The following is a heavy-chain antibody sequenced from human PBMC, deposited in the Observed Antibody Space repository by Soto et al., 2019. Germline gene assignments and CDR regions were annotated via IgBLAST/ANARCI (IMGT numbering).Heavy chain of an antibody. CDR1: GYRFTDYW. Sequence: EVQLVQSGAEVKKPGQSLKISCKGSGYRFTDYWIGWVRQMPGKGLEWMGIINPDDSDTRYSPSFQGQVTISSDKSSSTAYLQWSSLKASETAMYYCERIRDLDFWAWGQGTLVTVSS. J-gene: IGHJ4*02. D-gene: IGHD3-16*01. CDR3: ERIRDLDFWA. V-gene: IGHV5-51*03. CDR2: INPDDSDT.